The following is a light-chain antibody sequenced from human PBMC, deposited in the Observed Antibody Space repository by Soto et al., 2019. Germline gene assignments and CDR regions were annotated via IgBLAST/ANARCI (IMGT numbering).Light chain of an antibody. CDR3: HHSYNSPYT. CDR1: QSVLYSSNNKNY. Sequence: DIVMTQSPDSLAVSLGERATINCKSSQSVLYSSNNKNYLAWYQQKPGQPPKLLIYWASTRESGDPDRFSGSGSGTDFTLTISSLQAEDVAHYYCHHSYNSPYTFGQGNKLEIK. CDR2: WAS. J-gene: IGKJ2*01. V-gene: IGKV4-1*01.